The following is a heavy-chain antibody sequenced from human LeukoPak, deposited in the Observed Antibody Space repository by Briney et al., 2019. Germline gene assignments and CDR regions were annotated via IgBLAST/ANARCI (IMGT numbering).Heavy chain of an antibody. V-gene: IGHV1-46*01. CDR2: IYPRDGSA. CDR3: ARDQEGFDY. Sequence: ASVKVSCTASGYTFTSNYIHWVRQAPGQGPEWMGMIYPRDGSASYAQKFQGRVTVTRDTSTSTVHMEPSGLRSEDTAVYYCARDQEGFDYWGQGNLVTVSS. J-gene: IGHJ4*02. CDR1: GYTFTSNY.